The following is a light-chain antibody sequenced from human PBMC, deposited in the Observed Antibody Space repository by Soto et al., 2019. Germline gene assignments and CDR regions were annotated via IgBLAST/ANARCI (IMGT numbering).Light chain of an antibody. CDR3: LQDYNYPRT. CDR1: QDIRSD. J-gene: IGKJ1*01. V-gene: IGKV1-6*02. CDR2: GAS. Sequence: AIQMTQSPSSLSAFVGDAVTITCRASQDIRSDLAWYQQKPGKAPKLLMYGASALQSGVPSRFSGSGSGTDFTLTISSLQPEDFVTYYCLQDYNYPRTFGQGTKVEIK.